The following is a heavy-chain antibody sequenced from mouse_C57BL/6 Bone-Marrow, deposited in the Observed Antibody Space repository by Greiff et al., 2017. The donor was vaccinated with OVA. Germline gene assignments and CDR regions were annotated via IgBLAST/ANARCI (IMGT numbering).Heavy chain of an antibody. J-gene: IGHJ2*01. CDR1: GYTFTSYW. CDR2: IDPSDSYT. D-gene: IGHD1-1*01. V-gene: IGHV1-69*01. CDR3: ARSDYYGSLDY. Sequence: QVQLKQPGAELVMPGASVKLSCKASGYTFTSYWMHWVKQRPGQGLEWIGEIDPSDSYTNYNQKFKGKSTLTVDKSSSTAYMQLSSLTSEDSAVYYCARSDYYGSLDYWGQGTTLTVSS.